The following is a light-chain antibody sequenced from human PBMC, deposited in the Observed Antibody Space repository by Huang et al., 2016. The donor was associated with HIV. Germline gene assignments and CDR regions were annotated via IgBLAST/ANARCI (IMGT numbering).Light chain of an antibody. J-gene: IGKJ2*01. V-gene: IGKV3-15*01. Sequence: EIIMTQSPATLSLSPGEVASLSCRANQSVATNLAWYLHRPGQSPRILIFGASTRASGRPGRLSGSGSGTQFTLTVSGLQSEDFAVYYCQQYHNWPYTFGQGTKLEI. CDR1: QSVATN. CDR2: GAS. CDR3: QQYHNWPYT.